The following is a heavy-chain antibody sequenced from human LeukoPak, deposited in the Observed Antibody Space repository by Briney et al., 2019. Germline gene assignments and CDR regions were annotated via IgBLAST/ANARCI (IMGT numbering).Heavy chain of an antibody. D-gene: IGHD1-26*01. CDR2: IYYSGST. V-gene: IGHV4-30-4*08. J-gene: IGHJ4*02. Sequence: PSETLSLTCTVSGGSISSGDYYWSWIRQPPGKSLEWIGYIYYSGSTYYNPSLKSRVTISVDTSKNQFSLKLSSVPAADTAVYYCASPRARGGSYPFDYWGQGTLVTVSS. CDR1: GGSISSGDYY. CDR3: ASPRARGGSYPFDY.